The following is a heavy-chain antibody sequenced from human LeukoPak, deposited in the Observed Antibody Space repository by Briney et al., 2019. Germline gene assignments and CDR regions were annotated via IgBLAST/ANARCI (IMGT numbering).Heavy chain of an antibody. CDR1: GGSMSSSSYF. V-gene: IGHV4-39*01. CDR2: IYYSGST. J-gene: IGHJ3*01. CDR3: AVAGVRYYDSSGLYAFDF. Sequence: KPSETLSLTCTVSGGSMSSSSYFWGWIRQPPGKGLEWIGTIYYSGSTYYHPSLKSRVTISVDTSKNQLSLKLNSVTAADTAVYYCAVAGVRYYDSSGLYAFDFWGQGTMVTVSS. D-gene: IGHD3-22*01.